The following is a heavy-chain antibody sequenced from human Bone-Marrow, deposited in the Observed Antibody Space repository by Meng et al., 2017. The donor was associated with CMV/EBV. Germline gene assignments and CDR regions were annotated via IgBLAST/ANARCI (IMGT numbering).Heavy chain of an antibody. CDR2: IYYSGST. CDR1: GGSFSGYY. Sequence: GSLRLSCAVYGGSFSGYYWGWIRQPPGKGLEWIGSIYYSGSTYYNPSLKSRVTISVDTSKNQFSLKLSSVTAADTAVYYCARGNIVVVIAPFDYWGQGTLVTVPS. V-gene: IGHV4-34*01. D-gene: IGHD2-21*01. CDR3: ARGNIVVVIAPFDY. J-gene: IGHJ4*02.